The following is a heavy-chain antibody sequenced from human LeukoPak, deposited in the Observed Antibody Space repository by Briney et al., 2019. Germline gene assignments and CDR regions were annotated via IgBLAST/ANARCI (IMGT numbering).Heavy chain of an antibody. Sequence: GGSLRLSCAASGFTFSSYWMSWIRQAPGKGLEWVSYISSSGSTIYYADSVKGRFTISRDNAKNSLYLQMNSLRAEDTAVYYCARVLGRVRPYDSSGYGDYWGQGTLVTVSS. CDR1: GFTFSSYW. CDR3: ARVLGRVRPYDSSGYGDY. D-gene: IGHD3-22*01. V-gene: IGHV3-11*01. CDR2: ISSSGSTI. J-gene: IGHJ4*02.